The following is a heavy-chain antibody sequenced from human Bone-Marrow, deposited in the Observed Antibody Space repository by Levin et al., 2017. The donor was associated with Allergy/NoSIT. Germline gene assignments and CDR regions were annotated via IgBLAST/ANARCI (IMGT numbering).Heavy chain of an antibody. Sequence: GESLKISCAASGFTFSNYDMNWVRQAPGRGLEWVSSISSGSRDMYYADSVKRRFTVSRDNAKNSLYLQMNSLRAEDTAVYYCAIYCSSTTCNDYGMDVWGQGTTVTVSS. V-gene: IGHV3-21*01. CDR1: GFTFSNYD. D-gene: IGHD2-2*01. CDR2: ISSGSRDM. J-gene: IGHJ6*02. CDR3: AIYCSSTTCNDYGMDV.